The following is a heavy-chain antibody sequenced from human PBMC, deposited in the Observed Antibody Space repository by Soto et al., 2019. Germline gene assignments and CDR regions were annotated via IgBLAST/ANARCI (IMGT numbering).Heavy chain of an antibody. V-gene: IGHV4-39*01. CDR1: GCSISSPPYV. J-gene: IGHJ4*02. CDR2: IYYNGAI. CDR3: ARPRDLGFDN. Sequence: QLQLRESGPGLVKPSETLSLTCADSGCSISSPPYVWGWIRQSPGKGLEWIGSIYYNGAIYYNPSLKGRVTISIDTSKSRCSRGVTSVTAADTGMYYCARPRDLGFDNWGQGTLVTVSS.